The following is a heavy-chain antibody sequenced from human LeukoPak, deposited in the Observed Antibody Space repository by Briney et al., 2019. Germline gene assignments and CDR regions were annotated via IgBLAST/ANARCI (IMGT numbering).Heavy chain of an antibody. V-gene: IGHV4-59*01. D-gene: IGHD5-24*01. CDR2: IYYSGST. CDR3: ARATRWLQFGD. CDR1: GGSISSYY. J-gene: IGHJ4*02. Sequence: SETLSLTCTVSGGSISSYYWSWIRQPPGKGLEWIGYIYYSGSTNYNPSLKSRVTISVDTSKNPFSLKLSSVTAADTAVYYCARATRWLQFGDWGQGTLVTVSS.